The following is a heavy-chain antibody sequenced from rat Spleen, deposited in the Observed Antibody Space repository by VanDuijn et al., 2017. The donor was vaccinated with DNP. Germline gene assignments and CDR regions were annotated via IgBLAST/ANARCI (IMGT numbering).Heavy chain of an antibody. CDR2: ISYDGSST. CDR1: GFTFSNYD. V-gene: IGHV5-7*01. J-gene: IGHJ3*01. Sequence: EVQLVESGGGLVQPGRSVKLSCAASGFTFSNYDMAWVRQAPKKGLEWVATISYDGSSTYYRDSVKGRFTISRDNANRTLYLQMDSLRSEDTATYYCATSPGPNWCAYWGQGTLVTVSS. D-gene: IGHD1-4*01. CDR3: ATSPGPNWCAY.